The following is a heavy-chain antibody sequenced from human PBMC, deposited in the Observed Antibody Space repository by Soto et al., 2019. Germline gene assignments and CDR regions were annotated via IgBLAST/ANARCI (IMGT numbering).Heavy chain of an antibody. CDR3: ARHRNFFDY. J-gene: IGHJ4*02. CDR1: GYTFNNYG. V-gene: IGHV1-18*01. Sequence: QDQLVQSGAEVKKPGASVKVSCKASGYTFNNYGITWVRQAPGQGLEWMGWISPYNGHTNYAQKLQGRVTMTTDTSTSTAYMELWSLRSDDTAVYYCARHRNFFDYWGQGTLVTVSS. CDR2: ISPYNGHT.